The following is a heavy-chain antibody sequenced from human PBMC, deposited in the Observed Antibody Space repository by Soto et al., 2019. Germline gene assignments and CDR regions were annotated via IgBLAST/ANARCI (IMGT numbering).Heavy chain of an antibody. CDR3: ARHSYGDYGGPDQ. D-gene: IGHD4-17*01. J-gene: IGHJ4*02. V-gene: IGHV4-39*01. Sequence: SETLSLTCTVSRCSISSGAYYWGWIRQPPGKGLEWIGSIYYRGGTYYNPSLLGRITISVDTSKNQFSLLLTSVTVADTAVYFCARHSYGDYGGPDQWGQGTLVTVSS. CDR2: IYYRGGT. CDR1: RCSISSGAYY.